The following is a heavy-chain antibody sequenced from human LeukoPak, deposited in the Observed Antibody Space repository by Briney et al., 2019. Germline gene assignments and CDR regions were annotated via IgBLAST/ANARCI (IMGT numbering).Heavy chain of an antibody. CDR3: ASTFYDDSPPY. D-gene: IGHD4-17*01. J-gene: IGHJ4*02. CDR2: IYSGGST. Sequence: GGSLRLSCAASGFTVSSNYMSWVRQAPGKGLEWVSVIYSGGSTYYADSVKGRFTISRDNSKNTLYLQMNSLRAEDTAVYYCASTFYDDSPPYWGQGTLVTVSS. V-gene: IGHV3-66*01. CDR1: GFTVSSNY.